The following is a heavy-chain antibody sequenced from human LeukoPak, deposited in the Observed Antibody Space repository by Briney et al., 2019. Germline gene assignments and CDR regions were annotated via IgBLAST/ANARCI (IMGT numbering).Heavy chain of an antibody. CDR3: ARALNWGLTLLAAQQYYFGY. D-gene: IGHD7-27*01. CDR1: GGSISSGGYY. CDR2: IYYSGST. Sequence: PSQTLSLTCTVSGGSISSGGYYWSWIRQHPGKGLEWIGYIYYSGSTYYNPSLKSRVTISVDTSKNQFSLKLSSVTAADTAVYYCARALNWGLTLLAAQQYYFGYWGQGTLVTVSS. J-gene: IGHJ4*02. V-gene: IGHV4-31*03.